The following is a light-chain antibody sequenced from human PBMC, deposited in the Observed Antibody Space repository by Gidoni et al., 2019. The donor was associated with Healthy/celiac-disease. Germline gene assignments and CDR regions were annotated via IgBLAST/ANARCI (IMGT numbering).Light chain of an antibody. V-gene: IGKV1-39*01. CDR2: AAS. Sequence: DIQMTQFPSSLSASVGDRVTITCRASQTISTYLNWYQQRPGEAPKLLVYAASSLQRGVPSRFSATESGTDFTLTINGLQPEDFATYYCQQSYSMPRTFGQGTKVEV. CDR3: QQSYSMPRT. J-gene: IGKJ1*01. CDR1: QTISTY.